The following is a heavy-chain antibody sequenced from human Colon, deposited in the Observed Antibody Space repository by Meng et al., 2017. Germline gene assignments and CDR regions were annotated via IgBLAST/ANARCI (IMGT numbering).Heavy chain of an antibody. CDR2: INPNSGGT. CDR1: GYTFTGYY. D-gene: IGHD6-19*01. V-gene: IGHV1-2*02. CDR3: AREDSSGWYGLWYYYGMDV. Sequence: ASVKVSCKASGYTFTGYYMHWVRQAPGQGLERMGWINPNSGGTNYAQKFQGRVTMTRDTSISTAYMELSRLRSDDTAVYYCAREDSSGWYGLWYYYGMDVWGQGTTVTVSS. J-gene: IGHJ6*02.